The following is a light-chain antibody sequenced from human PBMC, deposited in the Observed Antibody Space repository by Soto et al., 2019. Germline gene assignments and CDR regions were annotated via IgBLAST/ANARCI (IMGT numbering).Light chain of an antibody. V-gene: IGKV3-15*01. Sequence: EIMMTQSPATLSVSPGERATLSCRASQRVGRNLAWYQQKPGQGPRLLIYGASTRATGIPARFSGSGSGTDFTLTISSLQSEDFAVYYCQQYNDWPPYTFGQGTKLEIK. J-gene: IGKJ2*01. CDR3: QQYNDWPPYT. CDR2: GAS. CDR1: QRVGRN.